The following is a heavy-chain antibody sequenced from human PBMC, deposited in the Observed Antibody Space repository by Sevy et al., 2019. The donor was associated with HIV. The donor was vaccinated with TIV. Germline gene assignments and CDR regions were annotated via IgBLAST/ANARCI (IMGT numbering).Heavy chain of an antibody. J-gene: IGHJ6*02. V-gene: IGHV3-23*01. D-gene: IGHD1-26*01. CDR2: ISGSGITT. CDR1: GFSFSSYA. Sequence: GGSLRLSCAASGFSFSSYAMSWVRQAPGKGLEWVSGISGSGITTYYADSVKGRFTISRDISKNTLYLQMNSLRAEDTAIYYCATTSTPLYYYALDVWGQGTTVTVSS. CDR3: ATTSTPLYYYALDV.